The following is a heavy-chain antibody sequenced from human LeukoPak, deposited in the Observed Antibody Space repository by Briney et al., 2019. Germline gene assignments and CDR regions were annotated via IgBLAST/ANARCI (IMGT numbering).Heavy chain of an antibody. CDR3: AKRTGVVPAARMGFDY. CDR1: GFTFSSYA. V-gene: IGHV3-23*01. CDR2: ISGSGGST. D-gene: IGHD2-2*01. J-gene: IGHJ4*02. Sequence: GSLRLSCAASGFTFSSYAMSWVRQAPGKGLEWVSAISGSGGSTYYADSVKGRFTISRDNSKNTLYLQMNSLRAEDTAVYYCAKRTGVVPAARMGFDYWGQGTLVTVSS.